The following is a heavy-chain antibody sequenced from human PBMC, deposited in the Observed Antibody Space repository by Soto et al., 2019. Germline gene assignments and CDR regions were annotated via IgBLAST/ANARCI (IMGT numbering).Heavy chain of an antibody. Sequence: ASVKVSCKASGYTFTSYGISWVRQAPGQGLEWMGWVSAYNGNTNYAQKLPGRVTMTTDTSTSTAYMELRSLRSDDTAVYYCARDPGGSSWFHYYYYGMDVWGQGTTVTVSS. CDR1: GYTFTSYG. CDR2: VSAYNGNT. CDR3: ARDPGGSSWFHYYYYGMDV. V-gene: IGHV1-18*01. J-gene: IGHJ6*02. D-gene: IGHD6-13*01.